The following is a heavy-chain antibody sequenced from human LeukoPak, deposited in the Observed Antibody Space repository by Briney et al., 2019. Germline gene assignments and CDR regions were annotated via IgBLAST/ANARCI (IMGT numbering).Heavy chain of an antibody. CDR3: ARDMEPDAFDI. CDR2: ISSSSSYI. J-gene: IGHJ3*02. D-gene: IGHD1-1*01. V-gene: IGHV3-21*01. CDR1: GFTFSSYS. Sequence: GGSLRLSCAASGFTFSSYSMNWVRQAPGKGLEWVSSISSSSSYIYYADSVKGRFTISRDNAKNSLFLQMDSLRAEGTAVYYCARDMEPDAFDIWGQGTMVTVSS.